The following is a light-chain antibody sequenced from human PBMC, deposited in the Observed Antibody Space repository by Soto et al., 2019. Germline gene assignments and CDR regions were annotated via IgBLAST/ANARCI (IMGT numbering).Light chain of an antibody. CDR3: QQYSNRRT. Sequence: EIVMTQSPATLSVSPGGRATLSCRASQSVSSNLAWYQQKPGQAPRLLIYDASTRATGIPARIGSRGSGAECILTNSPRPSEDFAVYYWQQYSNRRTFGQGTKVDIK. J-gene: IGKJ1*01. CDR2: DAS. CDR1: QSVSSN. V-gene: IGKV3-15*01.